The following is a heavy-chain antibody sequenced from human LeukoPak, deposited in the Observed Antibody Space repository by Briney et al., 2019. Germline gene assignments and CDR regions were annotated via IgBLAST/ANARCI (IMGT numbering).Heavy chain of an antibody. Sequence: GGSLRLSCAASGFTFGSYSMNWVRQAPGKGLEWVSSISSSSSYIYYADSVKGRFTISRDNAKNSLYLQMNSLRAEDTAVYYCARDRNYYDSRDFDYWGQGTLVTVSS. CDR3: ARDRNYYDSRDFDY. D-gene: IGHD3-22*01. CDR2: ISSSSSYI. J-gene: IGHJ4*02. V-gene: IGHV3-21*01. CDR1: GFTFGSYS.